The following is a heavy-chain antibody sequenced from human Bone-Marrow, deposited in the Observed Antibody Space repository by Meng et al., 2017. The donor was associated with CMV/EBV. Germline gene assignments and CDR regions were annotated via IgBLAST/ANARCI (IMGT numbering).Heavy chain of an antibody. Sequence: ASVKVSCKASGYTFTGSYMHWVRQAPGQGLEWMGWINPNSGGTNYAQKFQGRVTMTRDTSISTAYMELSRLRSDDTAVYYCAREGYCSSTSCFDYPYYYGMDVWGEGTTVTVSS. CDR2: INPNSGGT. D-gene: IGHD2-2*01. CDR1: GYTFTGSY. V-gene: IGHV1-2*02. J-gene: IGHJ6*04. CDR3: AREGYCSSTSCFDYPYYYGMDV.